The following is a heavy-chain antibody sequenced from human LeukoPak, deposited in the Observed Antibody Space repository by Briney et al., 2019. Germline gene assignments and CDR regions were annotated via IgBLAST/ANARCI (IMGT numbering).Heavy chain of an antibody. D-gene: IGHD1-26*01. CDR2: ISGSGGST. Sequence: TGGSLRLSCAASGFTFSSYAMSWVRQAPGKGLEWVSGISGSGGSTYYADSVKGRFTISRDNSKNTLYLQMNSLRAEDTAVYYCAKGGATQVRGSYPFYFDYWGQGTLVTVSS. CDR1: GFTFSSYA. V-gene: IGHV3-23*01. CDR3: AKGGATQVRGSYPFYFDY. J-gene: IGHJ4*02.